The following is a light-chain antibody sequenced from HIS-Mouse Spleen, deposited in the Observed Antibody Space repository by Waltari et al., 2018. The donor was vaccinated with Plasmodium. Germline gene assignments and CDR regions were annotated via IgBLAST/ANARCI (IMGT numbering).Light chain of an antibody. CDR2: AAS. J-gene: IGKJ2*01. V-gene: IGKV1-39*01. Sequence: DIQMTQSPSSLSALVGDRVTITYRASQSISSYLNWYQQKQGKAPKRLIYAASSLQSGVPSRFSGSGSGTDFTLTISSLQPEDFATYYCQQSYSTLMYTFGQGTKLEIK. CDR3: QQSYSTLMYT. CDR1: QSISSY.